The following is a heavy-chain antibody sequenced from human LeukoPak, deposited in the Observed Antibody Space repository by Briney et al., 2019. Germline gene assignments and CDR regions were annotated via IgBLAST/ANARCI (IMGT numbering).Heavy chain of an antibody. CDR1: GGSVSSGSNY. CDR2: IYYSGST. D-gene: IGHD4-17*01. V-gene: IGHV4-61*01. Sequence: SETLSLTCTVSGGSVSSGSNYWSWIRQPPGKRLEWIGYIYYSGSTNYNPSLRSRVTISVDTSKNQFSLKLSSVTAADTAVYYCARGGNYGDYDGYFDYWGQGTLVTVSS. CDR3: ARGGNYGDYDGYFDY. J-gene: IGHJ4*02.